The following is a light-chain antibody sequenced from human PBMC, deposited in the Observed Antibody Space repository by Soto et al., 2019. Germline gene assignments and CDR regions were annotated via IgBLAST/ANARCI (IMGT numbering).Light chain of an antibody. CDR1: QTISSW. V-gene: IGKV1-5*03. J-gene: IGKJ1*01. CDR2: KAS. CDR3: QHYDSYSEA. Sequence: DILVSQSPSTVSGTVGDRVTITCRASQTISSWLAWYQQKPGKAPKLLIYKASTLKSGVPSRFSGSGSGTEFTLTISSLQPDDFATYYCQHYDSYSEAFGQGTKVDI.